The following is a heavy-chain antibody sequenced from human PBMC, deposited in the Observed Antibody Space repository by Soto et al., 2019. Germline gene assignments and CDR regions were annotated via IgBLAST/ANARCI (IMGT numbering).Heavy chain of an antibody. CDR3: AKGFWSGYYSDGLGMDV. D-gene: IGHD3-3*01. CDR1: GGSFSGYY. V-gene: IGHV4-34*01. Sequence: QVQLQQWGAGLLKPSETLSLTCAVYGGSFSGYYWSWIRQPPGKGLEWIGEINHSGSTNCNPSLKSRVTISVDMSKNQFSLKLNSVTAADTAVYYCAKGFWSGYYSDGLGMDVWGQGTTVTVSS. CDR2: INHSGST. J-gene: IGHJ6*02.